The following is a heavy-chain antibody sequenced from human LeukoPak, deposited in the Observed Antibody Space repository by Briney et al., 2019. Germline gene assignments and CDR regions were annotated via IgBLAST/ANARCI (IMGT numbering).Heavy chain of an antibody. CDR2: FDPEDGET. CDR3: ATAATYSSGYYLTIWLDP. J-gene: IGHJ5*02. V-gene: IGHV1-24*01. CDR1: GYTFTELS. Sequence: ASVKVSCKVSGYTFTELSMHWVRQAPGKGLEWMGGFDPEDGETIYAQKFQGRVTMTEDTSTDTAYMELSSLRSEDTAVYYCATAATYSSGYYLTIWLDPWGQGTLVTVSS. D-gene: IGHD3-22*01.